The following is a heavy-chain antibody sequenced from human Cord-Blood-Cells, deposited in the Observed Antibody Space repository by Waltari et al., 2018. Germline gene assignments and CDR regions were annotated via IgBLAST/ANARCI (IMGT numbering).Heavy chain of an antibody. CDR3: ARSNCSSTSCYYFDY. CDR2: LNPNSGGT. J-gene: IGHJ4*02. CDR1: GYTFTGYY. V-gene: IGHV1-2*05. D-gene: IGHD2-2*01. Sequence: QVQLVQSGAEVKKPGASVKVSCKASGYTFTGYYMHWVRQAPGQGLEWMGRLNPNSGGTNYAQKFQGRVTMTRDTSISTAYMELSRLRSDDTVVYYCARSNCSSTSCYYFDYWGQGTLVTVSS.